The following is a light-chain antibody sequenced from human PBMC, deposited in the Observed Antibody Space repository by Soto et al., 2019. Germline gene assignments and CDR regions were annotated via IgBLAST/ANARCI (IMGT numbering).Light chain of an antibody. Sequence: DIVMTQSPDSLAVSLGERATINCKSSQILLYNSNSKNYLAWYQQKPGQPPKLLLYWASTRESGVPDRFSGSGSGTDFTLTISNLQAEDVAVYSCQQYYSTPWTFGQGTKVDIK. CDR2: WAS. CDR1: QILLYNSNSKNY. V-gene: IGKV4-1*01. CDR3: QQYYSTPWT. J-gene: IGKJ1*01.